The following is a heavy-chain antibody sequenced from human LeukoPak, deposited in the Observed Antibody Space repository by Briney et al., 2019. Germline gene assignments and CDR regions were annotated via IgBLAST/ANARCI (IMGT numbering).Heavy chain of an antibody. V-gene: IGHV3-23*01. Sequence: GGSLRLSCAVSGFTFSSFAMSWVRQAPGKGLEWVSVISGNSGSIYYADSVKGRFTISRDNSKNTLSLQMNSLRVEDTAVYYCARHQGPHWFDPWGQGTLVPVSS. CDR2: ISGNSGSI. CDR1: GFTFSSFA. CDR3: ARHQGPHWFDP. J-gene: IGHJ5*02.